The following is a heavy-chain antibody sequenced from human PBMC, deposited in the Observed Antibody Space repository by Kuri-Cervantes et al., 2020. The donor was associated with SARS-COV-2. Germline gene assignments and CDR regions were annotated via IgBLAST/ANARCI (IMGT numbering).Heavy chain of an antibody. J-gene: IGHJ6*03. V-gene: IGHV3-30*18. CDR1: GFTFSSYS. D-gene: IGHD2-2*01. CDR3: AKCGTIGKDIVVVPAALTPYYYYYMDV. CDR2: ISYDGSNK. Sequence: GGSLRLSCAASGFTFSSYSMNWVRQAPGKGLEWVAVISYDGSNKYYADPVKGRFTISRDNSKNTLYLQMNSLRAEDTAVYYCAKCGTIGKDIVVVPAALTPYYYYYMDVWGKGTTVTVSS.